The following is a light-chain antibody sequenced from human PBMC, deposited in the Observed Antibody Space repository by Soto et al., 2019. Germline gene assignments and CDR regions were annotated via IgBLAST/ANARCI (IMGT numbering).Light chain of an antibody. CDR1: QSVFHTSYNRNY. Sequence: DFVMTQSPDSLAVSLGERAAINCKSSQSVFHTSYNRNYLTWCQQKPGQPPKLLFYWASTRASGVPDRFSGSGSGTDFTLTISGLQPEDVAVYYCQQYRLAPYSFGQGTKLEIK. CDR2: WAS. J-gene: IGKJ2*03. CDR3: QQYRLAPYS. V-gene: IGKV4-1*01.